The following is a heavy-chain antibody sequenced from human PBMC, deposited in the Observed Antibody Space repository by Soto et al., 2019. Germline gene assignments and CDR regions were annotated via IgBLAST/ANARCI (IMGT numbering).Heavy chain of an antibody. V-gene: IGHV3-33*08. CDR1: GFTFNTYG. Sequence: QVQLVESGGGVVQPGGSLRLSCTTSGFTFNTYGMHWVRQAPGTGLEWVAIIWYDGSNKYYADSVKGRFTISRDNSKNTLYLQMNSLRAEDTALYYCARADCTGAYCYSWPFNYGVAVGGQGTTVTVSS. CDR3: ARADCTGAYCYSWPFNYGVAV. CDR2: IWYDGSNK. J-gene: IGHJ6*02. D-gene: IGHD2-15*01.